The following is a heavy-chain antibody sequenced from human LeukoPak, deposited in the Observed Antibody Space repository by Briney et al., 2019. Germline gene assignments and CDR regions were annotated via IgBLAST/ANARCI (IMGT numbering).Heavy chain of an antibody. Sequence: SETLSLTCAVYGGSFSGYYWSWIRQPPGKRLEWIGEINHSGSTNYNPSLKSRVTISVDTSKNQFSLKLSSVTAADTAVYYCATRAPRYCSSTSCYWGRASWFDPWGQGTLVTVSS. V-gene: IGHV4-34*01. CDR2: INHSGST. CDR1: GGSFSGYY. CDR3: ATRAPRYCSSTSCYWGRASWFDP. J-gene: IGHJ5*02. D-gene: IGHD2-2*01.